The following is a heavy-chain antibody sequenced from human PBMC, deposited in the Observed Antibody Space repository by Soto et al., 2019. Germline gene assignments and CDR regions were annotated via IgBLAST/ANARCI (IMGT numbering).Heavy chain of an antibody. CDR2: IYHSGST. CDR1: GGSISSGGYY. V-gene: IGHV4-31*03. D-gene: IGHD6-6*01. J-gene: IGHJ6*03. CDR3: ARGHSVAARRYYYYYMDV. Sequence: SETLSLTCTVSGGSISSGGYYWSWIRQHPGKGLEWIGDIYHSGSTNYNPSLKSRVTISVDTSKNQFSLKLSSVTAADTAVYYCARGHSVAARRYYYYYMDVWGKGTTVTVSS.